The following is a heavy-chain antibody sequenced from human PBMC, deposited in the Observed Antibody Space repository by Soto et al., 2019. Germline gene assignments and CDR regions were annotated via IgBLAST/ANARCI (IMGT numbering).Heavy chain of an antibody. CDR3: ARDYVLLTYYGMDV. CDR1: GFTFSSYE. CDR2: ISSSGSTI. D-gene: IGHD3-16*01. V-gene: IGHV3-48*03. J-gene: IGHJ6*02. Sequence: PGGSLRLSGAASGFTFSSYEMNWVRQAPGKGLEWVSYISSSGSTIYYADSVKGRFTISRDNAKNSLYLQMNSLRAEDTAVYYCARDYVLLTYYGMDVWGQGTTVTVSS.